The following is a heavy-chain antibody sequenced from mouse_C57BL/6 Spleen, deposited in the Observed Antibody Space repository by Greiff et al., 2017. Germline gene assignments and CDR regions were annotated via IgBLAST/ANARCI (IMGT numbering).Heavy chain of an antibody. V-gene: IGHV1-18*01. CDR2: INPNNGGT. Sequence: EVQLQQSGPELVKPGASVKIPCKASGYTFTDYNMDWVKQSHGKSLEWIGDINPNNGGTIYNQKFKGKATLTVDKSSSTAYMELRSLTSEDTAVYYCARGGYDGYYDWYFDVWGTGTTVTVSS. CDR1: GYTFTDYN. J-gene: IGHJ1*03. CDR3: ARGGYDGYYDWYFDV. D-gene: IGHD2-3*01.